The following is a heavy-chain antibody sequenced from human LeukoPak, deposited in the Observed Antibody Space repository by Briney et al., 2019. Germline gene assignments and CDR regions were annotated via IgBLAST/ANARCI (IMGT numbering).Heavy chain of an antibody. J-gene: IGHJ4*02. Sequence: SETLPLTCAVSGGPLSGYFWSWIRQSSGKGLEWIGEIHNSGTTNYNPSLNSRVTISEDTSKNQFYLNLSSVTAADTAVYYCARRYYYNLGSFPFDFWGQGTLVTVSS. V-gene: IGHV4-34*01. CDR3: ARRYYYNLGSFPFDF. D-gene: IGHD3-10*01. CDR1: GGPLSGYF. CDR2: IHNSGTT.